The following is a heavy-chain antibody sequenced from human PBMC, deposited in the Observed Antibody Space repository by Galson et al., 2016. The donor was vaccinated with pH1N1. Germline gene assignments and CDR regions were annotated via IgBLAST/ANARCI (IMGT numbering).Heavy chain of an antibody. D-gene: IGHD3-10*01. CDR1: GYSISGGHY. J-gene: IGHJ4*02. CDR3: ARARRITRQTFWATADALRGGSGRFDY. CDR2: IYYSGST. V-gene: IGHV4-38-2*01. Sequence: ATLSLTCAVSGYSISGGHYWGWIRQPPGKGLEWIGNIYYSGSTYYNPSLKSRVTISVDTSKKQFSLNLNPVTAADTAVYYCARARRITRQTFWATADALRGGSGRFDYWGQGTLVTVSS.